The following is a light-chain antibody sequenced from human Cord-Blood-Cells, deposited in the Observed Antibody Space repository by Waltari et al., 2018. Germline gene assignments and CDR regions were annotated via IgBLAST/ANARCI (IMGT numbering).Light chain of an antibody. CDR2: LNSDGSH. CDR1: SGHSSYA. Sequence: QLVLTQSPSASASLGASVKLTCTLSSGHSSYAIAWHQQQPEKGPRYLMKLNSDGSHRKGDGIPVRFAGSSSGAERYLTISSLQSEDEADYYCQTWGTGIRGVFGGGTKLTVL. J-gene: IGLJ3*02. CDR3: QTWGTGIRGV. V-gene: IGLV4-69*01.